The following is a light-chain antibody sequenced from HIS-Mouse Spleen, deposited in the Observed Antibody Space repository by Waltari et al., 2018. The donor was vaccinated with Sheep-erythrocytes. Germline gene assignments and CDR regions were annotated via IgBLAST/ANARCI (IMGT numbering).Light chain of an antibody. V-gene: IGLV2-23*01. J-gene: IGLJ3*02. CDR1: SSDVGSYNL. CDR2: EGS. Sequence: QSALTQPASVSGSPGQSITISCTGTSSDVGSYNLVSWYQQHPGKAPKLMIYEGSKPPSGVSNRFSGSKSGSTASLTISGLQAEDEADYYCCSYAGSSTPWVFGGGTKLTVL. CDR3: CSYAGSSTPWV.